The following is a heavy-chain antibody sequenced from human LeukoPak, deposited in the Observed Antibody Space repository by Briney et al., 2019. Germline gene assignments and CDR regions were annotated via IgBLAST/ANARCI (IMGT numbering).Heavy chain of an antibody. CDR1: GFTFSSYE. Sequence: GGSLRLSCAASGFTFSSYEMNWVRQAPGKGLEWVSHISSGGSTIYYADSMKGRFTISRDNTKNSLYLQMDSLRAEDTAAYYCARYASGSINWGQGTLVTVSS. J-gene: IGHJ4*02. CDR2: ISSGGSTI. CDR3: ARYASGSIN. D-gene: IGHD3-10*01. V-gene: IGHV3-48*03.